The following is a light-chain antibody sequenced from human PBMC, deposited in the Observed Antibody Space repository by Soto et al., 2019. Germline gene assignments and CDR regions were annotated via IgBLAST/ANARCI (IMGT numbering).Light chain of an antibody. CDR2: DAS. J-gene: IGKJ1*01. V-gene: IGKV1-5*01. CDR1: QSISSW. Sequence: DIQMTQSPSALSASVGERVTITCRASQSISSWLAWYQQKPGKAPRLLIYDASYLERGVPSRFSGSGSGTEFTLTISDLQPDDLATYYCQQYNNFWTFGPGTKVEI. CDR3: QQYNNFWT.